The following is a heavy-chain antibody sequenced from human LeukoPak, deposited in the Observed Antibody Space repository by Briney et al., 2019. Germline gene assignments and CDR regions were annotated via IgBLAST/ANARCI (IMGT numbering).Heavy chain of an antibody. Sequence: ASVKVSCKASGYTFTSYGISWVRQAPGQGLEWMGWISAYNGNTNYAQKFQGRVTMTEDTSTDTAYMELSSLRSEDTAVYYCATDSLYYSYGAWGQGTMVTVSS. CDR2: ISAYNGNT. CDR1: GYTFTSYG. V-gene: IGHV1-18*01. D-gene: IGHD2/OR15-2a*01. CDR3: ATDSLYYSYGA. J-gene: IGHJ3*01.